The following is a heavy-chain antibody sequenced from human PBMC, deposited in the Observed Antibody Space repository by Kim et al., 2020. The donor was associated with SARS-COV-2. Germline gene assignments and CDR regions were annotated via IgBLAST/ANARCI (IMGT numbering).Heavy chain of an antibody. V-gene: IGHV3-33*05. CDR2: ISYDGSNK. CDR3: ARGVVAVAGTVIGY. D-gene: IGHD6-19*01. J-gene: IGHJ4*02. CDR1: GFTFSSYG. Sequence: GGSLRLSCAASGFTFSSYGMHWVRQAPGKGLEWVAVISYDGSNKYYADSVKGRFTISRDNSKNTLYLQMNSLRAEDTAVYYCARGVVAVAGTVIGYWGQGTLVTVSS.